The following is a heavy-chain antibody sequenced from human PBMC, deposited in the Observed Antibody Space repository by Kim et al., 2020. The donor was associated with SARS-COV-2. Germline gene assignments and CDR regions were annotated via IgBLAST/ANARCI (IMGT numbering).Heavy chain of an antibody. Sequence: GGSLRLSCAASGFTFSTYVMSWVRQAPGKGLEWVSTITVSGTFTYYAGSVKGRFTISRDNSKNTLYLQMDSLRAEDTAVYYCAKYLGWEIPRRAFDYWGQGTLVTVSS. V-gene: IGHV3-23*01. CDR3: AKYLGWEIPRRAFDY. CDR1: GFTFSTYV. D-gene: IGHD1-26*01. J-gene: IGHJ4*02. CDR2: ITVSGTFT.